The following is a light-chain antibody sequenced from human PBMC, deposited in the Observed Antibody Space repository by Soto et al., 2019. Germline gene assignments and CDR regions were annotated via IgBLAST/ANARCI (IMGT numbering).Light chain of an antibody. Sequence: IVMTHSPGTLSLSPGERATLSCRASQGVSSAYLAWYQQKPDQAPRLLIFVASNRATGIPDRFTGSGSGTDFTLTISRLEPEDFAVYYCQQYGISQNTFGQGTKLEIK. CDR1: QGVSSAY. CDR2: VAS. J-gene: IGKJ2*01. V-gene: IGKV3-20*01. CDR3: QQYGISQNT.